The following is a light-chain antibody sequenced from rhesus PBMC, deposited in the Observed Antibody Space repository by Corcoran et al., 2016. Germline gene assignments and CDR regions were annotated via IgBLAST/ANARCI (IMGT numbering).Light chain of an antibody. Sequence: DIVMTQTPLSLPVTPGEPASISCRSSQSLLDSEDGNTYLEWYLQKPGQSPQPLIYEVSTRASGVPDSFRGSGSDTDVTLKMSRGEAEDVGVYYCMQGIEYPFTFGPGTKLDIK. CDR2: EVS. CDR1: QSLLDSEDGNTY. J-gene: IGKJ3*01. CDR3: MQGIEYPFT. V-gene: IGKV2S20*01.